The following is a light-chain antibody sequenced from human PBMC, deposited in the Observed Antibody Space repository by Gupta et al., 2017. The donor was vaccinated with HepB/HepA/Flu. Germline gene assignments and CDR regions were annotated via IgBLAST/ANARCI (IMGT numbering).Light chain of an antibody. Sequence: DIQMTQSPSTLSASVGDRVTITCLASQSISSWLAWYQQKPGKAPKLLIYKASSLESGVPSRFSGSGSGTEFTLTISSLQPDDFATYYCQQYNSYPMYTFGQRTKLEIK. CDR2: KAS. V-gene: IGKV1-5*03. J-gene: IGKJ2*01. CDR1: QSISSW. CDR3: QQYNSYPMYT.